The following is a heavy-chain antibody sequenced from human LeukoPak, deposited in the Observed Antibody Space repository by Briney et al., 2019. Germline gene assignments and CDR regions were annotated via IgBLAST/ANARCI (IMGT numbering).Heavy chain of an antibody. Sequence: SETLSLTCTVSGGSISSGSYYWSWIRQPPGKGLEWIGYIYYSGSTNYNPSLKSRVTISVDTSKNQFSLKLSSVTAADTAVYYCARERLEMATIDYYYYMDVWGKGTTVTISS. V-gene: IGHV4-61*01. CDR1: GGSISSGSYY. J-gene: IGHJ6*03. CDR2: IYYSGST. D-gene: IGHD5-24*01. CDR3: ARERLEMATIDYYYYMDV.